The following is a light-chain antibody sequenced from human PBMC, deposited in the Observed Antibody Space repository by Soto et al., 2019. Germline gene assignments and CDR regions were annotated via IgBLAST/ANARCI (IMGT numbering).Light chain of an antibody. Sequence: QSVLTQPASVSGSPGQSITISCTGTSSDVGGYNYVSWSQQPPGKAPKLMIYEVNNRPSRVSNRFSGSKSGNTASLTISVLQADDEADYYCSSYTTTNTYVFGTG. V-gene: IGLV2-14*01. J-gene: IGLJ1*01. CDR3: SSYTTTNTYV. CDR2: EVN. CDR1: SSDVGGYNY.